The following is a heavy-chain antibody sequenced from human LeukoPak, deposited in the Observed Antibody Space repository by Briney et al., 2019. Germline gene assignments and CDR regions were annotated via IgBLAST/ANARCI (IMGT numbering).Heavy chain of an antibody. CDR1: GFTLDDYG. V-gene: IGHV3-20*04. J-gene: IGHJ4*02. CDR2: LNWNGGST. CDR3: ARGGGSYGDSLPFDY. D-gene: IGHD1-26*01. Sequence: GSLRLSCAVSGFTLDDYGVSWVRQAARNGLEWVSGLNWNGGSTGYADSVKGRFTIARDNAKNSLHLQMNSLRAEDRALYYCARGGGSYGDSLPFDYWGQGTLVTVSS.